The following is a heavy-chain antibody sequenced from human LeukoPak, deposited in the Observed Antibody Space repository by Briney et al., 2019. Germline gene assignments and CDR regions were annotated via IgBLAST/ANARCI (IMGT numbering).Heavy chain of an antibody. J-gene: IGHJ4*02. CDR2: ISYHGSNK. V-gene: IGHV3-30*18. D-gene: IGHD2-2*02. CDR1: GFSFSDYN. Sequence: GGSLRLSCAASGFSFSDYNIHWVRQAPGKGLEWVSFISYHGSNKYYADSLKGRSTISRDNSKNTLYLQVNGLRPEDTAVYYSAKDFSSHYTIDYWGQGTLVTVSS. CDR3: AKDFSSHYTIDY.